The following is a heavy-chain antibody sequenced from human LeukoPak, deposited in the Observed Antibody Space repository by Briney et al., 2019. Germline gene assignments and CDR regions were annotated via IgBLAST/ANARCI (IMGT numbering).Heavy chain of an antibody. J-gene: IGHJ3*02. Sequence: SETLSLTCTVSGGSISSYYWSWIRQPAGEGLEWIGRIYTSGSPNYNPTPKSRVPMSVAMSKNQFSLKLSSVTAADTAVYYCARVTRFSYAFDIWGQGTMVTVSS. CDR2: IYTSGSP. CDR3: ARVTRFSYAFDI. CDR1: GGSISSYY. D-gene: IGHD3-9*01. V-gene: IGHV4-4*07.